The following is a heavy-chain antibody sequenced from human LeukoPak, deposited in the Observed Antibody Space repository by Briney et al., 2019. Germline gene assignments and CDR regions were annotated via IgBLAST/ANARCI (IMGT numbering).Heavy chain of an antibody. D-gene: IGHD3-22*01. Sequence: PGGSLRLSCAASGLTFSIYEMNWVRQAPGKGLEWVSDISSSGSTIYYADSVKGRYTISRDNAKNSLYLQMNSLRAEDTAVYYCARVEYYYDSSGYYIDYWGQGTLVTVSS. J-gene: IGHJ4*02. V-gene: IGHV3-48*03. CDR3: ARVEYYYDSSGYYIDY. CDR2: ISSSGSTI. CDR1: GLTFSIYE.